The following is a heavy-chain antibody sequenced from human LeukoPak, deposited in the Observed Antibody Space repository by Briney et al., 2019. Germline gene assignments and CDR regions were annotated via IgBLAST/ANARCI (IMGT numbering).Heavy chain of an antibody. D-gene: IGHD3-9*01. CDR1: GGSISSYY. J-gene: IGHJ5*02. Sequence: SETLSLTCTVSGGSISSYYWSWIRQPPGKGLEWIGYIYYSGSTNYNPSLKSRVTISVDTSKNQFSLKLSSVTAADTAVYYCARRRVLRYFDWLFVNGGWFDPWGQGTLVTVSS. CDR3: ARRRVLRYFDWLFVNGGWFDP. CDR2: IYYSGST. V-gene: IGHV4-59*12.